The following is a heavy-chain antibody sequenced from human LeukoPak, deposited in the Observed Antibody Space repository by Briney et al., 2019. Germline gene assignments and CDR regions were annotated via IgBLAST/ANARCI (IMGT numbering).Heavy chain of an antibody. Sequence: ASVKVSCKASGGTFSSYAISWVRQAPGQGLEWMGGIIPIFGTANYAQKFQGRVTITTDESTSTAYMELSSLRSEDTAAYYCARDSGPDATGDFDYWGQGTLVTVSS. D-gene: IGHD7-27*01. CDR1: GGTFSSYA. J-gene: IGHJ4*02. V-gene: IGHV1-69*05. CDR3: ARDSGPDATGDFDY. CDR2: IIPIFGTA.